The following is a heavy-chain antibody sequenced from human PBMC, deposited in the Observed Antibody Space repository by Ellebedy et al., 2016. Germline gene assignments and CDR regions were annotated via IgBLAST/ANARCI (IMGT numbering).Heavy chain of an antibody. J-gene: IGHJ6*02. CDR2: INSDGSST. CDR1: GFTFSSYW. Sequence: GGSLRLSXAASGFTFSSYWMHWVRQAPGKGLVWVSRINSDGSSTSYADSVKGRFTISRDNAKNTLYLQMNSLRAEDTAVYYCARADSYGLYRYYYYGMDVWGQGTTVTVSS. V-gene: IGHV3-74*01. D-gene: IGHD5-18*01. CDR3: ARADSYGLYRYYYYGMDV.